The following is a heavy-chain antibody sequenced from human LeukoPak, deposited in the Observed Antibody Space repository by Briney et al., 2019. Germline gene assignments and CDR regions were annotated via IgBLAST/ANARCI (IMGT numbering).Heavy chain of an antibody. V-gene: IGHV3-33*01. CDR2: IWFDGSNK. J-gene: IGHJ4*02. Sequence: GRSLRLSCAASGFSFSSYGMHWVRQAPGKGLEWVAVIWFDGSNKYYGDSVKGRFTISRDNSKNTLYLQMNSLRAEDTAVYYCARSIRNYYDSSGYYLDYWGQGTLVTVSS. CDR1: GFSFSSYG. D-gene: IGHD3-22*01. CDR3: ARSIRNYYDSSGYYLDY.